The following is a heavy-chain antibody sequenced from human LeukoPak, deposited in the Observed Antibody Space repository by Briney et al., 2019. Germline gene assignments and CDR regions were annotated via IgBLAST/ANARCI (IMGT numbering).Heavy chain of an antibody. CDR2: IYSSGST. CDR3: ARAAAGSGGSSDFDY. CDR1: GGSISNYY. J-gene: IGHJ4*02. Sequence: SETLSLTCTVSGGSISNYYWSWIRQPPGKGLEWIGYIYSSGSTNYNPSLESRVTISVDTSKNQFSLKLSSVTAADTAVYYCARAAAGSGGSSDFDYWGQGTLVTVSS. D-gene: IGHD6-13*01. V-gene: IGHV4-59*01.